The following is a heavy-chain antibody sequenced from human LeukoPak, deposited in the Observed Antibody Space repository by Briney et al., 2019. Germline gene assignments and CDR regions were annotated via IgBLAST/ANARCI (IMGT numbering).Heavy chain of an antibody. CDR2: IRSKAYGGTT. CDR3: TRKPSYFYDNSGSDY. CDR1: GFTFGDYA. V-gene: IGHV3-49*03. D-gene: IGHD3-22*01. J-gene: IGHJ4*02. Sequence: PGGSLRLSCTASGFTFGDYAMSWFRQAPGNGLEWVGFIRSKAYGGTTEYAATVKGRFTISRDDSKSSVYLQMNSLKTEDTGVYFCTRKPSYFYDNSGSDYWGQGTLVTVSS.